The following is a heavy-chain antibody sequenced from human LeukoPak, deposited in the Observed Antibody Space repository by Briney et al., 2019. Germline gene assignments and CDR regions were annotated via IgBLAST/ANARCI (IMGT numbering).Heavy chain of an antibody. CDR3: TRVNGYNNYDY. CDR1: GFTFGDYA. J-gene: IGHJ4*02. D-gene: IGHD5-24*01. V-gene: IGHV3-49*04. Sequence: PGGSLRLSCTTSGFTFGDYAMNWVRQAPGKGLEWVTFIRSRAYGATSEYAASVKGRLTISRNDSNSIAYLQMNSMATEDTAVYYCTRVNGYNNYDYWGQGTLVTVSS. CDR2: IRSRAYGATS.